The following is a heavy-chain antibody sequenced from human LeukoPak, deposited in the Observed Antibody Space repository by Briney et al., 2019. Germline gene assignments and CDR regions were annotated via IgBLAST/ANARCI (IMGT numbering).Heavy chain of an antibody. CDR2: ISSSSSTI. V-gene: IGHV3-48*01. CDR1: GFTFSSYS. Sequence: GGSLRLSCAASGFTFSSYSMNWVRQAPGKGLEWVSYISSSSSTIYYADSVKGRFTISRDNAKNSLYLQMNSLRAEDTAVYYCARGRLVPAAMWAYFDYWGQGTLVTVSS. J-gene: IGHJ4*02. CDR3: ARGRLVPAAMWAYFDY. D-gene: IGHD2-2*01.